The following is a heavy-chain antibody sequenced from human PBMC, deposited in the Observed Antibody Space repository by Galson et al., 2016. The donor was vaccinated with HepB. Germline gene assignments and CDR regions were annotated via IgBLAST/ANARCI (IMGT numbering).Heavy chain of an antibody. J-gene: IGHJ4*02. D-gene: IGHD2-8*01. Sequence: SLRLSCAASGFSFSSYGMHWVRQAPGKGLEWVALIWHDGSTKYYTDSVKGRFTVSRDNSKNTLYLQMNSLRAEDTAVYYCAKVAPAQIVLMVCTNTGHFDCWGQGTLVTVSS. CDR1: GFSFSSYG. V-gene: IGHV3-33*06. CDR3: AKVAPAQIVLMVCTNTGHFDC. CDR2: IWHDGSTK.